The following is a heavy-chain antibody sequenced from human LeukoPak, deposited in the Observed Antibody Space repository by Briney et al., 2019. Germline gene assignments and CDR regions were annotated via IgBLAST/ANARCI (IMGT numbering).Heavy chain of an antibody. CDR2: ISGSGGYT. CDR1: KFTFSTFS. J-gene: IGHJ3*02. CDR3: AKDQPEGGSDHGYSYGNDSDAFDI. V-gene: IGHV3-23*01. Sequence: PGGSLRLSCAASKFTFSTFSMSWVRQAPGKGLEWVSSISGSGGYTYYADSVKGRFTISRDNSKNTLYLQMNSLRAEDTAVYYCAKDQPEGGSDHGYSYGNDSDAFDIWGQGTMVTVSS. D-gene: IGHD5-18*01.